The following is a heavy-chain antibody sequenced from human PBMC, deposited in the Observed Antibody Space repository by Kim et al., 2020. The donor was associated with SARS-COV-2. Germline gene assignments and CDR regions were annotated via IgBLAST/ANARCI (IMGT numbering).Heavy chain of an antibody. CDR2: DGNEE. D-gene: IGHD6-19*01. CDR3: TGAGADY. V-gene: IGHV3-7*01. J-gene: IGHJ4*02. Sequence: DGNEESYVDSAKGRFTISRDNARKSVFLQMHSLRPEDTAVYYCTGAGADYWGQGTLVTVSA.